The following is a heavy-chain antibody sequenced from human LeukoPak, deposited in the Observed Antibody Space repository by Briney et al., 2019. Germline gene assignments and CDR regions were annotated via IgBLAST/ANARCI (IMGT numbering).Heavy chain of an antibody. CDR2: IYYSGST. CDR3: ARLGSLGSSWCDY. J-gene: IGHJ4*02. V-gene: IGHV4-59*01. Sequence: SETLSLTCTVSGGSISSYYWSWIRQPPGKGPEWIGYIYYSGSTNYNPSLKSRVTISVDTSKNQFSLKLSSVTAADTAVYYCARLGSLGSSWCDYWGQGTLVTVSS. D-gene: IGHD6-13*01. CDR1: GGSISSYY.